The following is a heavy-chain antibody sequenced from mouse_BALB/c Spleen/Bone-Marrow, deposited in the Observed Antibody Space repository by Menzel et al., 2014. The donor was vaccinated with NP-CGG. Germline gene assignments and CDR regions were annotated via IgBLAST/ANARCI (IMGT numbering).Heavy chain of an antibody. Sequence: EVQLQQSGAELVKPGASVKLSCTASGFNIKDTYMHWVKQRPEQGLEWIGRIDPANGNTKYDPKFQGKATITADTSSNTADQQLSSLTSEDTAVYYGANYYYGSSLFAYWGQGTLVTVSA. D-gene: IGHD1-1*01. V-gene: IGHV14-3*02. CDR2: IDPANGNT. J-gene: IGHJ3*01. CDR3: ANYYYGSSLFAY. CDR1: GFNIKDTY.